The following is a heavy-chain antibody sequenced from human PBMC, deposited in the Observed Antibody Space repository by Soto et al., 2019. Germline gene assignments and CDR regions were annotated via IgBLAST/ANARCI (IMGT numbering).Heavy chain of an antibody. CDR3: ARGKWEWELLYGMDV. J-gene: IGHJ6*02. D-gene: IGHD1-26*01. V-gene: IGHV3-33*01. CDR1: GFTFSSYG. CDR2: IWYDGSNK. Sequence: QVQLVESGGGVVQPGRSLRLSCAASGFTFSSYGMHWVRQAPGKGLEWVAVIWYDGSNKYYADSVKGRFTISRDNSKNTLYLQMDSLSAEVTAVYYCARGKWEWELLYGMDVWGQWTTVT.